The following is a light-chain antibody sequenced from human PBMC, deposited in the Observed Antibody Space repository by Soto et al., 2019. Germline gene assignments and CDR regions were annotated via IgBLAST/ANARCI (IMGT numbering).Light chain of an antibody. CDR2: GAP. Sequence: EIVLTQSPGTLSLSPGERATLSCRASQIISNNYLAWYQQKPGQTPRLLVYGAPSRATGIPDRFSGSGSGTDFTLTISRLDPEDFAVYYCQQYGSSRFTFGPGTKVDIK. CDR1: QIISNNY. V-gene: IGKV3-20*01. J-gene: IGKJ3*01. CDR3: QQYGSSRFT.